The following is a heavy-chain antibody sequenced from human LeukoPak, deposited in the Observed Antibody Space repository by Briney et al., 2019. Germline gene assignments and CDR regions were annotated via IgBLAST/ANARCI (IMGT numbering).Heavy chain of an antibody. CDR3: VKGGGYYSLFGDY. V-gene: IGHV3-33*03. J-gene: IGHJ4*02. CDR2: IWPDGTDK. CDR1: GFVFSDSG. D-gene: IGHD2-21*01. Sequence: GGSLRLSCVASGFVFSDSGMHWVRQARGKALEWVVLIWPDGTDKYYADSVKGRFTISRDKFKNTVYLEVNSVRAEDMAVYYCVKGGGYYSLFGDYWGQGTLVTVSS.